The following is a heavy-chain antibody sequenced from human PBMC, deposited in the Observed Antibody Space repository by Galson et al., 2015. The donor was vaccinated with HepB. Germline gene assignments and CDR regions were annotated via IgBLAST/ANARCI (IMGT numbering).Heavy chain of an antibody. CDR3: ASDIYYGMDV. J-gene: IGHJ6*02. V-gene: IGHV3-7*01. CDR2: IKQDGSEK. Sequence: SLRPSCAASGFTFSSYWMSWVRQAPGKGLEWVANIKQDGSEKYYVDSVKGRFTISRDYAKNSLYLQMNSLRAEDTAVYYCASDIYYGMDVWGQGTTVTVSS. CDR1: GFTFSSYW.